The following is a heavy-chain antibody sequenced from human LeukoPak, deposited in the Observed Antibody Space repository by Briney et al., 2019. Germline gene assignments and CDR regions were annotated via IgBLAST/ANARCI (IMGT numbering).Heavy chain of an antibody. CDR1: GGTFSSYA. Sequence: SVKVSCKASGGTFSSYAISWVRQAPGQGLEWMGRIIPILGIANYAQKFQGRVTITADKSTSTAYMELSSLRSEDTAVYYCVRGYCSSTSCYMEPNAFDIWGQGTMVTVSS. CDR3: VRGYCSSTSCYMEPNAFDI. V-gene: IGHV1-69*04. CDR2: IIPILGIA. D-gene: IGHD2-2*02. J-gene: IGHJ3*02.